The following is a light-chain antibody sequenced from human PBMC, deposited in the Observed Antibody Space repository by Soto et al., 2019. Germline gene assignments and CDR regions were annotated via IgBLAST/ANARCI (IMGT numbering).Light chain of an antibody. CDR2: DAS. CDR1: QSIRSER. J-gene: IGKJ1*01. Sequence: EIVLTQSPDTLSLSPGERATLSCRASQSIRSERLAWYQQKPGQAPRLVIFDASNRASGMPERFSGSGSGTDFTLTIARLEPEDFAVYYCQEYNNWPPSTFGQGTKVDIK. CDR3: QEYNNWPPST. V-gene: IGKV3-20*01.